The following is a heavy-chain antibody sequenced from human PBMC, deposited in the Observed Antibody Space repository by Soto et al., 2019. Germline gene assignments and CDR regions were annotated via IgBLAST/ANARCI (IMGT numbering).Heavy chain of an antibody. J-gene: IGHJ4*02. CDR3: EQRVRSSRSFDY. Sequence: SVPTLWNPTRAVTLTGTFSVGSLTSSGVSVGCMGQPPGKALEWLAFIYWNGDTRYRPSLQSRLTITKDNSKKQLVLTMTNIDPLDTPTYSCEQRVRSSRSFDYWGPGLLVTLSS. CDR1: VGSLTSSGVS. V-gene: IGHV2-5*01. CDR2: IYWNGDT. D-gene: IGHD2-2*01.